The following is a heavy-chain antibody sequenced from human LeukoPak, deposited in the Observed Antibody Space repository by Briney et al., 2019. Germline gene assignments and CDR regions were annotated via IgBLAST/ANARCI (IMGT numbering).Heavy chain of an antibody. CDR2: IYYSGST. Sequence: PSETLSLTCTVSGGSISSGDYYWSWIRQPPGKGLEWIGYIYYSGSTYYNPSLKSRVTISVDTSKNQFSLKLSSVTAADTAVYYCARANLCGSGRPYYFDYWGQGTLVTVSS. V-gene: IGHV4-30-4*01. CDR1: GGSISSGDYY. D-gene: IGHD3-10*01. CDR3: ARANLCGSGRPYYFDY. J-gene: IGHJ4*02.